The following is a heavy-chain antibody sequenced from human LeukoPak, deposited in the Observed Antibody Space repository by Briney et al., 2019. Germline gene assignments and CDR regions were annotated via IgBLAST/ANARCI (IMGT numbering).Heavy chain of an antibody. CDR1: FSGYY. CDR3: ARSRSGLDY. CDR2: IYTNGNI. V-gene: IGHV4-59*10. Sequence: FSGYYMSLIRQAPGKGLEWIGRIYTNGNINYNPSLKSRVTMSVDTSKNQFSLKLSSVSAADTAVYYCARSRSGLDYWGQGALVTVSS. D-gene: IGHD2-15*01. J-gene: IGHJ4*02.